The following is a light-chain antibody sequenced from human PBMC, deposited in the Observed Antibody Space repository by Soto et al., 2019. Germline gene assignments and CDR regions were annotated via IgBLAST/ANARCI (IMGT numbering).Light chain of an antibody. J-gene: IGKJ5*01. Sequence: EIALTQSPDTLSLSPGERATLSCRASQSVSIYLAWYQQKPGQAPRLLIYDASNRATGIAARFSGSGSGTDFTLTISSLEAEDSAVYYCQQCSNWPTTFGQGTRLEMK. CDR1: QSVSIY. V-gene: IGKV3-11*01. CDR2: DAS. CDR3: QQCSNWPTT.